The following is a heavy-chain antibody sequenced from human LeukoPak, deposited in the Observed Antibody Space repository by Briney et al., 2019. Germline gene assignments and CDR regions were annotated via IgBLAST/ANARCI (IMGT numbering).Heavy chain of an antibody. CDR1: GGSFSGYY. CDR3: ARVRSYYYYYLDV. CDR2: INHSGST. Sequence: NPSETLSLTCAVYGGSFSGYYWTWIRQPPGKGLEWIGGINHSGSTNYNPSLKSPVTISVDTSNNQFSLKVRSVTAADTAVYYCARVRSYYYYYLDVWGKGTTVTVSS. J-gene: IGHJ6*03. V-gene: IGHV4-34*01.